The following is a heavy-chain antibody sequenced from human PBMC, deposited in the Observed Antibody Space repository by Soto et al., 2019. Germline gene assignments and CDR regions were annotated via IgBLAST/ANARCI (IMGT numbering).Heavy chain of an antibody. CDR3: ARAPAP. Sequence: QVQLQESGPGLVKPSQTLSLTCTVSGGSISTGGYYWSWIRQHPGKGLEGIGYIYNSATTYYNPSLMNRVKISDENSKNRFPRMWGSVTVGDPSVHYSARAPAPWGKGAL. V-gene: IGHV4-31*03. CDR2: IYNSATT. CDR1: GGSISTGGYY. J-gene: IGHJ5*02.